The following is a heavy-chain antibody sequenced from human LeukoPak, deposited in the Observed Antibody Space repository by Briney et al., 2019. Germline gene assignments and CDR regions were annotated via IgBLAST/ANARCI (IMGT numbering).Heavy chain of an antibody. CDR3: ARSMIVETSWFDP. CDR1: GFTFSSYS. V-gene: IGHV3-33*08. J-gene: IGHJ5*02. Sequence: GGSLRLSCAASGFTFSSYSMNWVRQAPGKGLEWVAVIWYDGSNKYYADSVKGRFTISRDNSKNTLYLQMNSLRAEDTAVYYCARSMIVETSWFDPWGQGTLVTVSS. CDR2: IWYDGSNK. D-gene: IGHD3-22*01.